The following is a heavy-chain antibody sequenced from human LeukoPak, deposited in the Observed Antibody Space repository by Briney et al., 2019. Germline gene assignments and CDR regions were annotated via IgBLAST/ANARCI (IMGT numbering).Heavy chain of an antibody. D-gene: IGHD6-19*01. Sequence: GESVKISCKGTGYRFTSYWIGWVRQMPGKDLEWMGIIYPGDSEARYSPSFRGQVTISADKSINTAYLQWSSLKASDTAMYYCTRCKAVAGTINAFDFWGQGTMVTVSS. CDR2: IYPGDSEA. CDR3: TRCKAVAGTINAFDF. V-gene: IGHV5-51*01. J-gene: IGHJ3*01. CDR1: GYRFTSYW.